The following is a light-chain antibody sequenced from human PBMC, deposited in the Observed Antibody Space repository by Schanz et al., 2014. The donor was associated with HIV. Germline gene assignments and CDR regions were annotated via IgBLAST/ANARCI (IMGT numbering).Light chain of an antibody. Sequence: QSVLTQPPSVSGAPGQRVTISCTGSSSNIGAGYDVHWYQQLPGTAPKLLIYSNNQRPSGVPDRFSGSKSGTSASLAISGLQSEDEADYHCAAWDDSLNGVIFGGGTQLTVL. V-gene: IGLV1-40*01. CDR1: SSNIGAGYD. CDR3: AAWDDSLNGVI. CDR2: SNN. J-gene: IGLJ7*01.